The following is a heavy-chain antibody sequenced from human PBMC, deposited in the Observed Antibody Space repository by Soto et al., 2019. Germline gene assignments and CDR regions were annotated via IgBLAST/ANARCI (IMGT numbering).Heavy chain of an antibody. CDR3: ARAPMRDANNYWGGLHY. CDR1: GGTFSSYA. CDR2: IIPSRDIT. V-gene: IGHV1-69*10. D-gene: IGHD7-27*01. J-gene: IGHJ4*02. Sequence: SVKVSCKASGGTFSSYAISWVRQAPGQGLQWMGGIIPSRDITNFEQKFQGRVTITADKSTNTAHMELNSLTSDDTAIYYCARAPMRDANNYWGGLHYWGQGTLVTVSS.